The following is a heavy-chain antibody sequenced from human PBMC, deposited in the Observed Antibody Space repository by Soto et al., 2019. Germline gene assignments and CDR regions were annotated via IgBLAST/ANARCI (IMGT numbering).Heavy chain of an antibody. CDR2: ISAYNGNT. V-gene: IGHV1-18*01. J-gene: IGHJ5*02. D-gene: IGHD1-26*01. CDR1: GYTFTSYG. CDR3: ARDAEVGATSPAPHNWFDP. Sequence: ASVKVSCKASGYTFTSYGISWVRQAPGQGLEWMGWISAYNGNTNYAQKLQGRVTMNTDTSTSTAYMELRSLRSDDTAVYYCARDAEVGATSPAPHNWFDPWGQGTLVTAPQ.